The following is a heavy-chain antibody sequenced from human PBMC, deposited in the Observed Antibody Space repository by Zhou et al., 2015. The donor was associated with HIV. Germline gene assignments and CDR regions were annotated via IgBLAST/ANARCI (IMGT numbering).Heavy chain of an antibody. CDR3: ARREGYYYDSSAHGNY. V-gene: IGHV7-4-1*02. D-gene: IGHD3-22*01. CDR1: GYTFTSYY. J-gene: IGHJ4*02. Sequence: QVQLVQSGAEVRKPGASVKVSCKASGYTFTSYYVHWVRQAPGQGLEWMGWINTNTGNSTFAQGFTGRFVFSLDTSVSTAYLQISSLKAEDTAVYYCARREGYYYDSSAHGNYWGQGTLVTVSS. CDR2: INTNTGNS.